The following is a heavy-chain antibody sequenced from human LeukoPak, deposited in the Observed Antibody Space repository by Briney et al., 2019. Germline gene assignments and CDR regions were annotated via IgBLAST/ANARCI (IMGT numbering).Heavy chain of an antibody. V-gene: IGHV5-51*01. CDR1: GYIFTNYW. J-gene: IGHJ4*02. CDR2: IYPGDSDT. CDR3: ARQVNSGYDPVRIDY. Sequence: GESLKISCKGSGYIFTNYWIGWVRQMPGKGLEWMGIIYPGDSDTRYSPSFQGQVTITADKSISTAYLQWSSLKASDTAMYYCARQVNSGYDPVRIDYWGQGTLVTVSS. D-gene: IGHD5-12*01.